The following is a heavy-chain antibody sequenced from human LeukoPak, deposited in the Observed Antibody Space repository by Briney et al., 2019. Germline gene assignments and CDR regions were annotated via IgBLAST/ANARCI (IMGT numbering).Heavy chain of an antibody. CDR2: IKQDGSEK. V-gene: IGHV3-7*01. CDR1: GFTFSSYW. CDR3: ARDHVVAAGLYYYYYYGMDV. J-gene: IGHJ6*02. D-gene: IGHD6-13*01. Sequence: PGGSLRLSCAASGFTFSSYWMSWVRQAPGKGLEWVANIKQDGSEKYYVDSAKGRFTISRDNAKNSLYLQMNSLRAEDTAVYYCARDHVVAAGLYYYYYYGMDVWGQGTTVTVSS.